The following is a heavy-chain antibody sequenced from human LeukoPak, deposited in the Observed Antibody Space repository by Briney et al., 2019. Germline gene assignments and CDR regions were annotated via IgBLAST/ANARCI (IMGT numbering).Heavy chain of an antibody. Sequence: GRSLTLSCAASEFTFNNHDMHWVRQAPGKGLEWVAAISYDGRNKYYADSVKGRFTISRDNSKNTLYLQMNSLRTEDTAVFYCAKPRDIDSWAFDVWGQGTMVTVSS. V-gene: IGHV3-30*18. D-gene: IGHD2-15*01. CDR1: EFTFNNHD. CDR2: ISYDGRNK. CDR3: AKPRDIDSWAFDV. J-gene: IGHJ3*01.